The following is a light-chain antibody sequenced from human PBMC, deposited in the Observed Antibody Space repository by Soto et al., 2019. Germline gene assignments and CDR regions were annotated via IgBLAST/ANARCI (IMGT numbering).Light chain of an antibody. CDR3: ETWDDSLNGVL. CDR2: SDN. Sequence: QSVLTQPPSASGTPGQRVTISCSGSTSNIGSNTVNWYQRLPGAAPKLLIHSDNKRPSGVPDRFSGSKSGTSASLAISGLQSEDEAEYFCETWDDSLNGVLFGGGTKVTVL. CDR1: TSNIGSNT. V-gene: IGLV1-44*01. J-gene: IGLJ2*01.